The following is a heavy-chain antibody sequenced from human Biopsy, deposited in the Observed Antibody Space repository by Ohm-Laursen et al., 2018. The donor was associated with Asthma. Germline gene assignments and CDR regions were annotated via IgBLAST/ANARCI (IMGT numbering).Heavy chain of an antibody. CDR1: GFTFGDYW. CDR2: ISWNSGSI. V-gene: IGHV3-9*01. D-gene: IGHD2-21*01. Sequence: SLRLSCAASGFTFGDYWMSWVRQVPGKGLEWVSGISWNSGSIGYADSVKGRFTISRDNAKNSLYLQMNSLRVEDTALYYCAKATLGDIGKDYWDQGTLVTVSS. CDR3: AKATLGDIGKDY. J-gene: IGHJ4*02.